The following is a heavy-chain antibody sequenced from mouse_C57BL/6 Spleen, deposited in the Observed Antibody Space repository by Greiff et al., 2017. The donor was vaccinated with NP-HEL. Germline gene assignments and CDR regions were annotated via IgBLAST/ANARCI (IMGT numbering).Heavy chain of an antibody. CDR3: ARDEGMITTRGYYFDY. J-gene: IGHJ2*01. V-gene: IGHV5-4*01. CDR2: ISDGGSYT. CDR1: GFTFSSYA. D-gene: IGHD2-4*01. Sequence: EVQGVESGGGLVKPGGSLKLSCAASGFTFSSYAMSWVRQTPEKRLEWVATISDGGSYTYYPDNVKGRFTISRDNAKNNLYLQMSHLKSEDTAMYYCARDEGMITTRGYYFDYWGQGTTLTVSS.